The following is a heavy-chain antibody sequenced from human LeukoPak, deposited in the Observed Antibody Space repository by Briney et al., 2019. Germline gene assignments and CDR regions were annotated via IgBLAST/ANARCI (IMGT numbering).Heavy chain of an antibody. CDR3: ARAQSYYDY. CDR1: GYTFTNYY. J-gene: IGHJ4*02. CDR2: INPSVDSA. D-gene: IGHD1-26*01. V-gene: IGHV1-46*01. Sequence: ASVKVSCKASGYTFTNYYMHWVRQAPRQGLEWMGIINPSVDSAIYAHNFQGRVTMTRDTSTTTVYMELSSLRSEDTAVYYCARAQSYYDYWGQGTLVTVSS.